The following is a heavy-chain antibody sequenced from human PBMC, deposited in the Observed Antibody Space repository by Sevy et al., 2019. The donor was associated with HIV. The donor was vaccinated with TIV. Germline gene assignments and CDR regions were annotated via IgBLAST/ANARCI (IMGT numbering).Heavy chain of an antibody. V-gene: IGHV1-69*13. CDR2: INPIFGTA. Sequence: ASVKVSCKASGGTFSSYAISWVRQAPGQGLEWMGGINPIFGTANYQQTFQGRVTITADESTSTANMELSSLRSEDTGVYYCARGGYGSGSYYRMDVWGQGTTVTVSS. J-gene: IGHJ6*02. D-gene: IGHD3-10*01. CDR3: ARGGYGSGSYYRMDV. CDR1: GGTFSSYA.